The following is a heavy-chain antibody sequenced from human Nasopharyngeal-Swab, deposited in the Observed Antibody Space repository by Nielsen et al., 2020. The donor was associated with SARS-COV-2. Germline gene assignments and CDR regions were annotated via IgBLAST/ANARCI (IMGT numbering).Heavy chain of an antibody. Sequence: WSRQAPGKRLEWIGQINPTGETNYNPSLGSRVSISLDSSRRQLSLKLSSVTPADTAVYFCARGRDGATSYSNYHMDVWGKGSAVTVSS. D-gene: IGHD4/OR15-4a*01. J-gene: IGHJ6*03. V-gene: IGHV4-34*01. CDR2: INPTGET. CDR3: ARGRDGATSYSNYHMDV.